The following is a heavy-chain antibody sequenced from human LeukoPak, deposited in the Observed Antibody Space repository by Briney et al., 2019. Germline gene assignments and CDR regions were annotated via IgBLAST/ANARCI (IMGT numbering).Heavy chain of an antibody. CDR2: IYYSGST. J-gene: IGHJ6*02. D-gene: IGHD3-3*02. V-gene: IGHV4-59*08. Sequence: SETLSLTCTVSGGSISSYYWSWIRQPPGEGLEWIGYIYYSGSTNYNPPLKSRVTISVDTSKNQFSLKLSSVTAADTAVYYCARHRHLPPDYYYGMDVWGQGTTVTVSS. CDR1: GGSISSYY. CDR3: ARHRHLPPDYYYGMDV.